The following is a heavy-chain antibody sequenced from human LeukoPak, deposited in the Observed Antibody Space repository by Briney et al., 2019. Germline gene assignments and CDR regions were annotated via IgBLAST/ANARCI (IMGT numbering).Heavy chain of an antibody. CDR2: ISGDGSTT. Sequence: GGSLRLSCAASGFTFSTYWMHWVRQAPGEGLVWVSRISGDGSTTNYADSVKGRFTTSRDNAKNTLYLQMNSLRAEDTAVYYCTRRVDTTRWYDPWGQGTLVTVSS. V-gene: IGHV3-74*01. J-gene: IGHJ5*02. D-gene: IGHD2-15*01. CDR1: GFTFSTYW. CDR3: TRRVDTTRWYDP.